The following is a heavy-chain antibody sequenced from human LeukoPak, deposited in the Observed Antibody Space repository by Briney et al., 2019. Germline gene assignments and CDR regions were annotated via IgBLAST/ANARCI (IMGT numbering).Heavy chain of an antibody. CDR1: GFTFNSYG. V-gene: IGHV3-30*02. Sequence: GGSLRLSCAASGFTFNSYGMHWVRQAPGKGLEWVAFIRYDGSNKYYADSVKGRFTISRDNSKNTLYLQMNSLRAEDTAVYYCAKDIRLLWFGEPIWGFDYWGQGTLVTVSS. CDR2: IRYDGSNK. J-gene: IGHJ4*02. D-gene: IGHD3-10*01. CDR3: AKDIRLLWFGEPIWGFDY.